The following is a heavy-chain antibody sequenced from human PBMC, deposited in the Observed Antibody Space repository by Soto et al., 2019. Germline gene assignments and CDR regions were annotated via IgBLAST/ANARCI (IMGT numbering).Heavy chain of an antibody. CDR3: ARAKVREDSLDY. CDR2: IYYSGST. Sequence: QVQLQESGPGLVKPSQTLSLTCTVSGGSISSGDYYWSWIRQPPGKGLEWIGYIYYSGSTYYNPSHKSRXXIXVXXSKNQFSLKLSSVTAADTAVYYCARAKVREDSLDYWGQGTLVTVSS. CDR1: GGSISSGDYY. D-gene: IGHD3-10*01. V-gene: IGHV4-30-4*01. J-gene: IGHJ4*02.